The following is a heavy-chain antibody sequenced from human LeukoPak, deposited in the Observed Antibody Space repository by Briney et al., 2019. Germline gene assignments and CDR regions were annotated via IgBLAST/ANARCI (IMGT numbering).Heavy chain of an antibody. CDR1: GFTFSSVW. CDR3: TTGPDPTFDY. V-gene: IGHV3-15*01. CDR2: IKSKAAGGTT. Sequence: GSLRLSCAASGFTFSSVWVSWVRQAPGKGLEWVGRIKSKAAGGTTDYAAPMKGRFTISRDDSKNTLYLQMNSLKTEDTAIYYCTTGPDPTFDYWGRGTLVTVSS. J-gene: IGHJ4*02.